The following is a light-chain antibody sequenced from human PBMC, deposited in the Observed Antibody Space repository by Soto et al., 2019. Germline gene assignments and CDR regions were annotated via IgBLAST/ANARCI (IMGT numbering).Light chain of an antibody. Sequence: EIVLTQSPGTLSLSPGERATLSCRASQSVNSYLAWYQQKPGQAPRLLIYGASSRATGIPDRFSGSGSETDFTLTISRLEPEDFAVYYCQQYGSSPWTFGQGTKVEIK. CDR2: GAS. J-gene: IGKJ1*01. V-gene: IGKV3-20*01. CDR1: QSVNSY. CDR3: QQYGSSPWT.